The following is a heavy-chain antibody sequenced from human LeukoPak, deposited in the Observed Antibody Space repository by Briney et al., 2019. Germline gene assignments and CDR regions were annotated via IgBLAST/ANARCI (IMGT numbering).Heavy chain of an antibody. V-gene: IGHV3-33*06. CDR2: IWYDGSNK. CDR1: GFTFSSYG. J-gene: IGHJ4*02. Sequence: TGGSLRLSCAASGFTFSSYGMHWVRQAPGKGLQWVAGIWYDGSNKYYADSVKGRFTISRDNSKNTLYLQMNSLRAEDTAVYYCAKDLSGGSQYYFDYWGQGTLVTVSS. D-gene: IGHD2-15*01. CDR3: AKDLSGGSQYYFDY.